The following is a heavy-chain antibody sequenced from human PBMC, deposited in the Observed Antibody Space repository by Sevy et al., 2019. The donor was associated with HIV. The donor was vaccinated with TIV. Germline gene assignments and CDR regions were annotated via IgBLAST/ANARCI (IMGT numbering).Heavy chain of an antibody. CDR3: ARAGKDIVVVVAATLWDWFDP. D-gene: IGHD2-15*01. J-gene: IGHJ5*02. Sequence: GGSLRLSCVASGFTFSSYWMSWVRQAPGKGLEWVANIKQDGSEKYYVDSVKGRFTISRDNAKNSLYLQMNSLRAEDTAVYYCARAGKDIVVVVAATLWDWFDPWGQGTLVTVSS. CDR1: GFTFSSYW. CDR2: IKQDGSEK. V-gene: IGHV3-7*01.